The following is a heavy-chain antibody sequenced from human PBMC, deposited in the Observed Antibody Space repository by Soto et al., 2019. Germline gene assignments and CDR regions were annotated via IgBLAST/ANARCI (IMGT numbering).Heavy chain of an antibody. Sequence: GGSLRLSCAASGFTFSSYSMNWVRQAPGKGLEWVSSISSSSSYIYYADSVKGRFTISRDNAKNSLYLQMNSLRAEDTAVYYCARDSQRSSSWYDYWGQGTLVTVSS. D-gene: IGHD6-13*01. V-gene: IGHV3-21*01. CDR2: ISSSSSYI. CDR3: ARDSQRSSSWYDY. J-gene: IGHJ4*02. CDR1: GFTFSSYS.